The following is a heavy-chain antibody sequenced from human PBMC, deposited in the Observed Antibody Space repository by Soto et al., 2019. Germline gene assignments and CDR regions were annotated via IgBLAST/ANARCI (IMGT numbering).Heavy chain of an antibody. CDR3: ARDRGDYDFWSGYYSTGVDY. D-gene: IGHD3-3*01. CDR2: ISSSSSYI. Sequence: EVQLVESGGGLVKPGGSLRLSCAASGFTFSSYSMNWVRQAPGKGLEWVSSISSSSSYIYYADSVKGRFTISRDNAKNSLFLQMNSLRAEDTSVYSCARDRGDYDFWSGYYSTGVDYWGQGTLVTVSS. V-gene: IGHV3-21*01. J-gene: IGHJ4*02. CDR1: GFTFSSYS.